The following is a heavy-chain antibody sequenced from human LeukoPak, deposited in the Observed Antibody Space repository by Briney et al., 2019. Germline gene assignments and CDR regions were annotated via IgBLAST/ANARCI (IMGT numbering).Heavy chain of an antibody. CDR3: AKDCGDGGNSRGYFDY. D-gene: IGHD4-23*01. Sequence: ASVKVSCKASGYTFTSYGISWVQQAPGQGLEWMGWISAYNGNTNYAQKLQGRVTMTTDTSTSTAYMELRSLRSDDTAVYYCAKDCGDGGNSRGYFDYWGQGTLVTVSS. J-gene: IGHJ4*02. CDR2: ISAYNGNT. CDR1: GYTFTSYG. V-gene: IGHV1-18*01.